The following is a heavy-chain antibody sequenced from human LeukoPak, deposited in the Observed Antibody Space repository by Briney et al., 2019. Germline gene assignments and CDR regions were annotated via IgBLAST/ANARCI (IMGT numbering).Heavy chain of an antibody. CDR2: IYYSGST. D-gene: IGHD5-12*01. V-gene: IGHV4-39*07. CDR3: ARAALRSPLTYFDY. Sequence: SETLSLTCTVSGGSISTNSYYWGWIRQPPGKGLKWIGSIYYSGSTYYNPSLKSRVTISVDTSKNQFSLKLSSVTAADTAVYYCARAALRSPLTYFDYWGQGTLVTVSS. CDR1: GGSISTNSYY. J-gene: IGHJ4*02.